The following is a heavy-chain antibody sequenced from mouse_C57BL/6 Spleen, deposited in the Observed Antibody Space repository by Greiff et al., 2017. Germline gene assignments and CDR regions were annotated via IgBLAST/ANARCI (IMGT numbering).Heavy chain of an antibody. CDR2: INPNTGGT. CDR1: GYTFTDYN. Sequence: VQLQQSGPELVKPGASVKIPCKASGYTFTDYNMDWVKQSHGKSLEWIGDINPNTGGTIYNQKFTGKATLTVDKSSSTAYMELRSLTSEYTSVYYCAREGELGLGFAYWGQGTLVTVSA. CDR3: AREGELGLGFAY. V-gene: IGHV1-18*01. J-gene: IGHJ3*01. D-gene: IGHD4-1*01.